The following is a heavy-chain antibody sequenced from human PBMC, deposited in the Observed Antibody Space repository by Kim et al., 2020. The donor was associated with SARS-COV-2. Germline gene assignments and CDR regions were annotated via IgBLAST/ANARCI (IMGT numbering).Heavy chain of an antibody. CDR1: GFTFSNAW. D-gene: IGHD5-18*01. Sequence: GGSLRLSCAASGFTFSNAWMSWVRQAPGKGLEWVGRIKSKTDGGTTDYAAPVKGRFTISRDDSKNTLYLQMNSLKTEDTAVYYCTTDRSKLNTAMPDYWGQGTLVTVSS. CDR2: IKSKTDGGTT. J-gene: IGHJ4*02. V-gene: IGHV3-15*01. CDR3: TTDRSKLNTAMPDY.